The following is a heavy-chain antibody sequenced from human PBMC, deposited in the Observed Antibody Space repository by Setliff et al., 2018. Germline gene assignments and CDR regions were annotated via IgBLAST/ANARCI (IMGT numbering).Heavy chain of an antibody. CDR2: ISNSGGST. CDR1: GFTFYSYA. Sequence: GGSLRLSCAASGFTFYSYAMSWVRQAPGKGLEWVSRISNSGGSTNYVDSVKGRFTISRDNSKNTLYLQLNSLRAEDTAVYYCARPSESSGWYYFDYWGQGTLVTVSS. CDR3: ARPSESSGWYYFDY. V-gene: IGHV3-23*01. J-gene: IGHJ4*02. D-gene: IGHD6-19*01.